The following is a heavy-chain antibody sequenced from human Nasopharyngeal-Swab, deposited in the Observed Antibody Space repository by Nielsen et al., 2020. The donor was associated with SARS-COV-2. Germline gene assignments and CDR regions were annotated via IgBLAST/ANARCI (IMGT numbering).Heavy chain of an antibody. V-gene: IGHV1-46*01. CDR2: INPSTDFT. CDR1: RSTFTDFY. CDR3: ARAHDQDFDY. J-gene: IGHJ4*02. Sequence: SVKVSCKASRSTFTDFYLHWLLQAPGQGLEWMGMINPSTDFTRYADKFQGRVTMTRDTSTSTVYMESGSLRSEDTAIYYCARAHDQDFDYWGPGTLVTVSS.